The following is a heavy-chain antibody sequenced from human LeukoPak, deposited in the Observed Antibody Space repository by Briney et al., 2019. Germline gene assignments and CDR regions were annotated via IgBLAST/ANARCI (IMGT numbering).Heavy chain of an antibody. CDR2: ISAYNGNT. V-gene: IGHV1-18*04. D-gene: IGHD3-10*01. J-gene: IGHJ6*03. CDR3: ARAVWFGEFTYYYYMDV. CDR1: GYTFTNYY. Sequence: ASVKVSCKASGYTFTNYYIHWVRQAPGQGLEWMGWISAYNGNTNYAQKLQGRVTMTADTSTSTAYMELRSLRSDDTAVYYCARAVWFGEFTYYYYMDVWGKGTTVTISS.